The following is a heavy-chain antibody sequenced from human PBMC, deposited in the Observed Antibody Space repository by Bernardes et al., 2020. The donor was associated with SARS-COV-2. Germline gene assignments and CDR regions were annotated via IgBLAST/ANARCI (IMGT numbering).Heavy chain of an antibody. CDR1: GGTFSSYA. D-gene: IGHD3-9*01. CDR2: IIPIFGTA. Sequence: SVKVSCKASGGTFSSYAISWVRQAPGQGLEWMGGIIPIFGTANYAQKFQGRVTITADESTSTAYMELSSLRSEDTAVYYCAREIGNYDIRLGASSDYYYGMDVWGQGTTVTVSS. V-gene: IGHV1-69*13. CDR3: AREIGNYDIRLGASSDYYYGMDV. J-gene: IGHJ6*02.